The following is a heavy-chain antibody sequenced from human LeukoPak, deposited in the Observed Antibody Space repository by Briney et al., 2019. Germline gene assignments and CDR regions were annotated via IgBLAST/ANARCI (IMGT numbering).Heavy chain of an antibody. Sequence: ASVKVSCKASGYTCTNYVVHWVRQGPGQRPEWMGYINAGDGDTKYSKNFQYRVTITRDTSASTAYMEVSSLTSDATALYSCVRDDCAADACYPGGSWGQGTLVTVSS. V-gene: IGHV1-3*01. CDR3: VRDDCAADACYPGGS. CDR1: GYTCTNYV. J-gene: IGHJ5*02. D-gene: IGHD2-21*02. CDR2: INAGDGDT.